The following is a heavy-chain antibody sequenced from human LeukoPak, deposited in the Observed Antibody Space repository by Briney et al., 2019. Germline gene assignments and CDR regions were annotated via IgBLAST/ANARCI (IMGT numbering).Heavy chain of an antibody. V-gene: IGHV7-4-1*02. Sequence: ASVKVSCKASGYIFDIYALIWVRQAPGQGLELMGWISTNTGNPTYAQGFTGRFVFSLDTSVSTAYLQISSLKAEDTAVYYCARDYTLTLGTTTYFQHWGQGTLVTVSS. CDR2: ISTNTGNP. J-gene: IGHJ1*01. D-gene: IGHD1-7*01. CDR1: GYIFDIYA. CDR3: ARDYTLTLGTTTYFQH.